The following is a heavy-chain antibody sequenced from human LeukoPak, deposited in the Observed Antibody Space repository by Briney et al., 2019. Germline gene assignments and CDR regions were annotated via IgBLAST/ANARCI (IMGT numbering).Heavy chain of an antibody. Sequence: ASVKVSCKASGYTFTSYAMHWVRQAPGQWLEWVGWINAGNGNTKYSQKFQGRVTITRDTSVSTAYMELSSLRSEDTAVYYCARDHNIVAPFDYWGQGTLVTVSS. CDR3: ARDHNIVAPFDY. V-gene: IGHV1-3*01. CDR1: GYTFTSYA. D-gene: IGHD5-12*01. J-gene: IGHJ4*02. CDR2: INAGNGNT.